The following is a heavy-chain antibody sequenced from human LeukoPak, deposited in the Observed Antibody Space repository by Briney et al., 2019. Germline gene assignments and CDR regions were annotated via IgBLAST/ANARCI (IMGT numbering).Heavy chain of an antibody. CDR1: GFTFSSYA. Sequence: GGSLRLSCAASGFTFSSYAMHWVRQAPGKGLEWVAVISYDGNNKYYADSVKGRFTISRDNSKNTLYLQMNSLRSDDTAVYYCARTALKFTMVRGVTGFDYWGQGTLVTVSS. V-gene: IGHV3-30-3*01. CDR2: ISYDGNNK. J-gene: IGHJ4*02. CDR3: ARTALKFTMVRGVTGFDY. D-gene: IGHD3-10*01.